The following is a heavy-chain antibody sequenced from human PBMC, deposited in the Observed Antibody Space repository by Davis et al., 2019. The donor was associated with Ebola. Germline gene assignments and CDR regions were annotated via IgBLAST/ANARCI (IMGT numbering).Heavy chain of an antibody. Sequence: GESLKISCLVSEFTFSTYAMSWVRQAPGKGLEWVSSTTASGDATYYADSVKGRFTISRDNSKNTLYLQMNSLRAEDTAVYYCAKDASSSSPWYDYWGQGTLVTVSS. CDR1: EFTFSTYA. J-gene: IGHJ4*02. CDR3: AKDASSSSPWYDY. D-gene: IGHD6-6*01. CDR2: TTASGDAT. V-gene: IGHV3-23*01.